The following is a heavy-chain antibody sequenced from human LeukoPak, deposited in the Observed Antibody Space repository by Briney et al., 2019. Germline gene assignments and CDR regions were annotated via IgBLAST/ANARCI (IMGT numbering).Heavy chain of an antibody. J-gene: IGHJ4*02. CDR2: ISGSGGST. D-gene: IGHD3-9*01. CDR1: EFTFSSYA. Sequence: GXSLRLSCAASEFTFSSYAMSWVRQAPGKGLEWVSAISGSGGSTYYADSVKGRFTISRDNSKNTLYLQMNSLRAEDTAVYYCASLVFYDILTGPDYWGQGTLVTVSS. V-gene: IGHV3-23*01. CDR3: ASLVFYDILTGPDY.